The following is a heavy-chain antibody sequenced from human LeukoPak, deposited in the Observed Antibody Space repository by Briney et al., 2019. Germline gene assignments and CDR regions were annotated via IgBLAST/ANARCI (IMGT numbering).Heavy chain of an antibody. Sequence: ASVKVSCKVSEYTLTELSRHWVRQAPGKGLEWMGGFDSEDGETIYVQRFRGRVTMTEDTSTDTAYMELSSLRSEDTAVYYCATSAPGLWFGELLPVWWFDPWGQGTLVTVSS. CDR3: ATSAPGLWFGELLPVWWFDP. V-gene: IGHV1-24*01. D-gene: IGHD3-10*01. CDR1: EYTLTELS. CDR2: FDSEDGET. J-gene: IGHJ5*02.